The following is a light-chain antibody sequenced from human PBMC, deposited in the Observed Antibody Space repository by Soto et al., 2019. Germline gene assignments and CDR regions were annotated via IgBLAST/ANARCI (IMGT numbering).Light chain of an antibody. CDR3: SSYTSSGTRV. CDR2: EVS. V-gene: IGLV2-14*01. J-gene: IGLJ1*01. Sequence: QSDLTQPASVSGSPGQSITISCTGTTSDVGGYNFVSWYQLHPGKAPKLMIFEVSNRPSGVSNRFSGSKSGNTASLTISGLQAEDEADYYCSSYTSSGTRVFGTGTKVTVL. CDR1: TSDVGGYNF.